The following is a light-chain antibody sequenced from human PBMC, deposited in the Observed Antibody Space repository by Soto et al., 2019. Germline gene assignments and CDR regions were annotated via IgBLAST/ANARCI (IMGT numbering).Light chain of an antibody. CDR3: QQLNSYPRT. Sequence: HLTQPPSSLSASVETRAPFPSRAVQAFTVYLAWYQQKPGKAPKLLIYAASTLQSGVPSRFSGSGSGTDFTLTISSLRPEDFATYYCQQLNSYPRTFGQGTKLEIK. J-gene: IGKJ2*01. CDR2: AAS. CDR1: QAFTVY. V-gene: IGKV1-9*01.